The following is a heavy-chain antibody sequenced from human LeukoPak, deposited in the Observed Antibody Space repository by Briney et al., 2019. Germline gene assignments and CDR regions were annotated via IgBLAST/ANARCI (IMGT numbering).Heavy chain of an antibody. CDR1: GGSISSGSYY. CDR2: IYTSGST. CDR3: AREPGDYYYYYYMDV. D-gene: IGHD3-10*01. V-gene: IGHV4-61*02. Sequence: SQTLSLTCTVSGGSISSGSYYWSWIRQPAGKGLEWIGRIYTSGSTNYNPSLKSRVTILVDTSKNQFSLKLSSVTAADTAVYYCAREPGDYYYYYYMDVWGKGTTVTVSS. J-gene: IGHJ6*03.